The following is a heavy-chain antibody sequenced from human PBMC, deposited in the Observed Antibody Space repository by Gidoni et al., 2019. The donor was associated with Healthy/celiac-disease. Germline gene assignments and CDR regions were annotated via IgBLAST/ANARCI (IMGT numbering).Heavy chain of an antibody. CDR1: GYSFTSYW. D-gene: IGHD1-26*01. J-gene: IGHJ4*02. CDR3: AIGIVGATTADY. Sequence: EVQLVQSGAEVTKPGESLRISCKGSGYSFTSYWISWVRQMPGKGLEWMGRIEPSDSYTNYSPSFQGHVTISADKSISTAYLQWSSLKASDTARYYCAIGIVGATTADYWGQGTLVTVSS. CDR2: IEPSDSYT. V-gene: IGHV5-10-1*03.